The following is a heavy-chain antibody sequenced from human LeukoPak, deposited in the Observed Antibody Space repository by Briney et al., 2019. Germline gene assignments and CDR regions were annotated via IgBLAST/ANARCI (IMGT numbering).Heavy chain of an antibody. J-gene: IGHJ4*02. CDR2: IRSKACGGTT. CDR1: GFTFGDYA. D-gene: IGHD1/OR15-1a*01. CDR3: TRNNVDLGGRTDY. Sequence: PGGSLRLSCTASGFTFGDYAMSWFRQAPGKGLEWVGFIRSKACGGTTEYAASVKGRFTISRDDSKSIAYLQMNSLKTEDTAVYYCTRNNVDLGGRTDYWGQGTLVTVSS. V-gene: IGHV3-49*03.